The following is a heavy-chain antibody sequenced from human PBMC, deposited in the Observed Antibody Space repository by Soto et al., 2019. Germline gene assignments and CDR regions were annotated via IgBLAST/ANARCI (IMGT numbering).Heavy chain of an antibody. V-gene: IGHV3-30*18. CDR3: AKADGNGWEPWGNCFVY. CDR2: ISYDGNNK. J-gene: IGHJ4*02. D-gene: IGHD1-26*01. Sequence: QVQLEESGGGVVQPGRSLRLSCEASGFTFRNSGMHWVRQAPGKGLEWVADISYDGNNKNYVDSVKGSFTISKDNSKNTVYLQMNSLRNEDTAVDYCAKADGNGWEPWGNCFVYWGRGTLVTVSS. CDR1: GFTFRNSG.